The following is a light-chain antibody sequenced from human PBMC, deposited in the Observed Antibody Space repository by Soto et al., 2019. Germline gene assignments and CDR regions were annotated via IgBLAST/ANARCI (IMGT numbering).Light chain of an antibody. J-gene: IGKJ5*01. Sequence: EIVLTQSPGTLSLSPGERATLSCRASQTIISNYLAWYQQKPGQAPRLLIYGVSSRATGIPDRFGGSGSGTDFTLTISRLEPEDFAVYFCQQYGSSPYGFGQGTRLEIK. V-gene: IGKV3-20*01. CDR2: GVS. CDR3: QQYGSSPYG. CDR1: QTIISNY.